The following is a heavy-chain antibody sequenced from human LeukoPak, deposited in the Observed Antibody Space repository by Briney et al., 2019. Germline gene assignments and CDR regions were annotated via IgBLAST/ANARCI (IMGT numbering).Heavy chain of an antibody. CDR1: GASISSHY. J-gene: IGHJ4*02. Sequence: SETLSLTCTVSGASISSHYWSWIRQAPGKGLECINEDTNYNPSLKSRATLSLDTSKNQFSLRLTSVTAADTAVYYCARSARVFDSWGPGTLVTVSS. V-gene: IGHV4-4*09. D-gene: IGHD3-10*01. CDR2: NEDT. CDR3: ARSARVFDS.